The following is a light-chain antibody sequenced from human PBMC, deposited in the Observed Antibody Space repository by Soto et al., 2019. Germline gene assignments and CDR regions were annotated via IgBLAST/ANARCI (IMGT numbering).Light chain of an antibody. V-gene: IGKV3-20*01. Sequence: EVMLTQSPGTLSLSPGERATLSCRASQSVSSNYVAWDQQKSGQAPRLLIYGASNRATGIPDRFSGSGSGTDFTLTIRTLEPEDFAVYYCQQYDTSPRTFGQGPKVDFK. CDR1: QSVSSNY. CDR3: QQYDTSPRT. CDR2: GAS. J-gene: IGKJ1*01.